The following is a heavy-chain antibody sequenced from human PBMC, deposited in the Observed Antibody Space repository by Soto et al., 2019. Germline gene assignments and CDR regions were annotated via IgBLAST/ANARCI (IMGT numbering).Heavy chain of an antibody. D-gene: IGHD3-22*01. CDR2: IDWDDDK. J-gene: IGHJ4*02. Sequence: ESGPTLVNPTQTLTLTCTFSGFSLSTSGMRVSWIRQPPGKALEWLARIDWDDDKFYSTSLKTRLTISKDTSKNQVVLTMTNMDPVDTATYYCAREYYYDSSGYLDYWGQGTLVTVSS. V-gene: IGHV2-70*04. CDR1: GFSLSTSGMR. CDR3: AREYYYDSSGYLDY.